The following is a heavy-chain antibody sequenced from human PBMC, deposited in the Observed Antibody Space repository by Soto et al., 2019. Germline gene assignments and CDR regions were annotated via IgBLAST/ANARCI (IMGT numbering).Heavy chain of an antibody. J-gene: IGHJ6*02. CDR1: GGSISSSSYY. CDR3: ARHGQYGSGFIGRYYYGMDV. CDR2: IYYSGST. Sequence: PSETLSLTCTVSGGSISSSSYYWGWIRQPPGKGLEWIGSIYYSGSTYYNPSLKSRVTISVDTSKNQFSLKLSSVTAADTAVYYCARHGQYGSGFIGRYYYGMDVWGQGTTVTVSS. D-gene: IGHD3-10*01. V-gene: IGHV4-39*01.